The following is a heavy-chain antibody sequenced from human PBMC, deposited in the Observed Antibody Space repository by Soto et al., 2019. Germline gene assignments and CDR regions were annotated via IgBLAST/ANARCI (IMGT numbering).Heavy chain of an antibody. Sequence: EVQLVESGGGLVQPGGSLRLSCAASGFTFSSYWMSWVRQAPGKGLEWVANIKQDGSEKYYVDSVKGRFTISRDNAKNSLYLQMNSLRAEDKAVYYCAGDRVVRGVYFDYWGQGPLVTVSS. J-gene: IGHJ4*02. V-gene: IGHV3-7*03. CDR2: IKQDGSEK. CDR1: GFTFSSYW. CDR3: AGDRVVRGVYFDY. D-gene: IGHD3-10*01.